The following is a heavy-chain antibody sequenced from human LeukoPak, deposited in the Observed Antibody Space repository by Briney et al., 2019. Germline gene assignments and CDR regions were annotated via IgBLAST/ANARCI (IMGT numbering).Heavy chain of an antibody. Sequence: GGSLRLSCAAFGFTFSSYEMNWVRQAPGKGLEWVSYISSSGSTIYYADSAKGRFTISRDNAKNSLYLQMNSLRAEDTAVYYCAELGITMIGGVWGKGTTVTISS. CDR3: AELGITMIGGV. CDR2: ISSSGSTI. J-gene: IGHJ6*04. CDR1: GFTFSSYE. V-gene: IGHV3-48*03. D-gene: IGHD3-10*02.